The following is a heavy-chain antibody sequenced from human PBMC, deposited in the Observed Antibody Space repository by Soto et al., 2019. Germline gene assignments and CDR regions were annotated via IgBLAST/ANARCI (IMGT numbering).Heavy chain of an antibody. CDR1: GFIFGLYG. J-gene: IGHJ4*02. V-gene: IGHV3-33*03. D-gene: IGHD2-15*01. CDR3: AIEGLQLRRDLDF. Sequence: QVELVESGGGVVQPGRSLRLSCAASGFIFGLYGMHWVRQAPGKGLEWVAIILYDGSIKYYADSVKGRFTITRDNSDNTVSLQMNSLRAEDTAVYYCAIEGLQLRRDLDFWGQGTLVTVSS. CDR2: ILYDGSIK.